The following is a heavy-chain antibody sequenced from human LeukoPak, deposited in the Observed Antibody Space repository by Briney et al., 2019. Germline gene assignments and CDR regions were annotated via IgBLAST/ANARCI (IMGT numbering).Heavy chain of an antibody. D-gene: IGHD2-15*01. CDR3: ATGGSQFGFDY. Sequence: ASVKVSCKASRYTLSSSYMHWVRQAPGQGLEWMGVINPSGASTSYAQKFQGRVTMTWDTSTSTVYMELSSLRSEDTAVYYCATGGSQFGFDYWGQGTLVTVSS. CDR1: RYTLSSSY. J-gene: IGHJ4*02. CDR2: INPSGAST. V-gene: IGHV1-46*01.